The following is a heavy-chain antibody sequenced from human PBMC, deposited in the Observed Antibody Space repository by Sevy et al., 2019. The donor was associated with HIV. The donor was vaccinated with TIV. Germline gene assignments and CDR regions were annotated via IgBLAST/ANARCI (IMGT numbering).Heavy chain of an antibody. CDR3: ARAYGSGSYSVERRRRPFDY. CDR1: GGSFSGYY. Sequence: SETLSLTCAVYGGSFSGYYWSWIRQPPGKGLEWIGEINHSGSTNYNPSLKSRVTISVDTSKNQFSLKLSSVTAADTAVYYCARAYGSGSYSVERRRRPFDYWGQGTLVTVS. J-gene: IGHJ4*02. D-gene: IGHD3-10*01. CDR2: INHSGST. V-gene: IGHV4-34*01.